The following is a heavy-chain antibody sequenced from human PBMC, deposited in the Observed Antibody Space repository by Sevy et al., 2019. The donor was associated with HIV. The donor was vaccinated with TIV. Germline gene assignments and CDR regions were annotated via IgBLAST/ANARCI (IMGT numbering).Heavy chain of an antibody. CDR3: ATTKDYYENSGDPFDY. CDR1: GYTLTRLA. J-gene: IGHJ4*02. Sequence: ASVKDSCKVSGYTLTRLAMHWVRQAPGKGLEWMGSFDPEDNERIYAQKWQGRFSMTEDTSTDTAYMELSNLRSEDTAVYYCATTKDYYENSGDPFDYWGQGTLVTVSS. CDR2: FDPEDNER. D-gene: IGHD3-22*01. V-gene: IGHV1-24*01.